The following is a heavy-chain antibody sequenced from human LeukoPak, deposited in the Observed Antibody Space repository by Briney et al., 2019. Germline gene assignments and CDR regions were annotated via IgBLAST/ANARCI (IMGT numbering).Heavy chain of an antibody. D-gene: IGHD4-17*01. CDR1: GGSISSSNW. J-gene: IGHJ4*02. V-gene: IGHV4-4*02. CDR2: IYHSGST. Sequence: SETLSLTCAVSGGSISSSNWWSWVRQPPGKGLEWIGEIYHSGSTNYNPSLKSRVTISVDKSKNQFSLKLSSVTAADTAVYYCARALPSTVSTSFFFDYWGQGTLVTVSS. CDR3: ARALPSTVSTSFFFDY.